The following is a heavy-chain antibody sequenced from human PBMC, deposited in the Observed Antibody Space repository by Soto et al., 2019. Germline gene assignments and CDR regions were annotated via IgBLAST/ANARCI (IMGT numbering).Heavy chain of an antibody. V-gene: IGHV3-30-3*01. CDR2: ISYDGSNK. Sequence: GGSLRLSCAASGFTFSSYAMHWVRQAPGKGLEWVAVISYDGSNKYYADSVKGRFTISRDNPKNTLYLQMNSLRAEDTAVYYCARAPGQLVQYYYYGMDVWGQGTTVTVSS. D-gene: IGHD6-6*01. CDR3: ARAPGQLVQYYYYGMDV. CDR1: GFTFSSYA. J-gene: IGHJ6*02.